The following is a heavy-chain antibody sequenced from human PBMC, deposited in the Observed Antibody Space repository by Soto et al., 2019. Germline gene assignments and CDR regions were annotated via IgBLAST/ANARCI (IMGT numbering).Heavy chain of an antibody. Sequence: QVQLVQSGAEVKKPGSSVKVSCKASGGTFSSYAISWVRQAPGQGLEWMGGIIPIFGTANYAQKFQGRVTITADESTSTAYMELSSLRSEDTAVYYCATAGPTMIGGLEDAFDIWGQGTMVTVSS. D-gene: IGHD3-10*01. CDR2: IIPIFGTA. V-gene: IGHV1-69*12. CDR3: ATAGPTMIGGLEDAFDI. J-gene: IGHJ3*02. CDR1: GGTFSSYA.